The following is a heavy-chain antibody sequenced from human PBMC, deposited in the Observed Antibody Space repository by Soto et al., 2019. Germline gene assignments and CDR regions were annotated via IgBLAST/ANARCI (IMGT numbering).Heavy chain of an antibody. V-gene: IGHV4-34*01. Sequence: SETLSLTCAVYGGSFSGYYWSWIRQPPGKGLEWIGEINHSGSTNYNPSLKSRVTISVDTSKNQFSLKLSSVTAADTAVYYCARTGITGTTGTDYWGQGTRVTVSS. CDR2: INHSGST. CDR3: ARTGITGTTGTDY. J-gene: IGHJ4*02. D-gene: IGHD1-7*01. CDR1: GGSFSGYY.